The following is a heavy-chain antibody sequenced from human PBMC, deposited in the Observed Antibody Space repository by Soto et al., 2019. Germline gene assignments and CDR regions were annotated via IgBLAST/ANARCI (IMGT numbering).Heavy chain of an antibody. D-gene: IGHD3-9*01. Sequence: GGSLRLSCAASGFTFSSYAMSWVRQAPGKGLEWVSAISGSGGSTYYADTVKGRFTNSRDNSKNTLYLKMNSLRAEDTAVYYCAKDHGILRYFDWLTQYYFDYWGQGTLVTVSS. J-gene: IGHJ4*02. CDR1: GFTFSSYA. CDR2: ISGSGGST. V-gene: IGHV3-23*01. CDR3: AKDHGILRYFDWLTQYYFDY.